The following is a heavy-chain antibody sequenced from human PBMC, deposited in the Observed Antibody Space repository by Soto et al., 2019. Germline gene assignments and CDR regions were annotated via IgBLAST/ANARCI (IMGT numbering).Heavy chain of an antibody. Sequence: QVQLVESGGGVVQPGRSLRLSCAASGFTFSSYGMHWVRQAPGKGLEWVAVISYDGSNKYYADSVKGRFTISRDNSKNTLYLQMNRLRAEDTAVYYCAKGDGYCYGPCDFDYWGQGTLVTVSS. V-gene: IGHV3-30*18. D-gene: IGHD5-18*01. CDR1: GFTFSSYG. CDR3: AKGDGYCYGPCDFDY. CDR2: ISYDGSNK. J-gene: IGHJ4*02.